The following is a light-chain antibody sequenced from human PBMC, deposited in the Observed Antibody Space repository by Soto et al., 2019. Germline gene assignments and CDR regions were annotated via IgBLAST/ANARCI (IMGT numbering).Light chain of an antibody. CDR3: GTWDSSLRVYV. CDR2: DNN. CDR1: SSNIGTYY. Sequence: QSVLTQPPSVSVAPGHEVTISCSGSSSNIGTYYVSWYQQLPGTAPKLLIYDNNKRPSGIPDRFSGSKSGASATLGIAGLQTGDEADYYCGTWDSSLRVYVFGTGTKLTVL. V-gene: IGLV1-51*01. J-gene: IGLJ1*01.